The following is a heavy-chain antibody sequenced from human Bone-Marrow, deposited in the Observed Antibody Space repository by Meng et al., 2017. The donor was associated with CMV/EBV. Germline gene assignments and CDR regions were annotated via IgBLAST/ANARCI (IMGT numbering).Heavy chain of an antibody. CDR3: ARVSGYCSGGTCPFDY. J-gene: IGHJ4*02. CDR1: GYTFTSYG. V-gene: IGHV1-18*01. D-gene: IGHD2-15*01. CDR2: ISAYNGNT. Sequence: ASVKVSCKASGYTFTSYGISWVRQAPGQGLEWMGWISAYNGNTNYAQKLQGRVTMTTDTSTSTAYMELRSLRSDDTAVYYCARVSGYCSGGTCPFDYWGQGTLVTVSS.